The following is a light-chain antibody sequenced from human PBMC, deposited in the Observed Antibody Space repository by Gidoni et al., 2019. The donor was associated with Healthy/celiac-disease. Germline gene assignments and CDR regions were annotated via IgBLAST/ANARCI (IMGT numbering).Light chain of an antibody. Sequence: DHQLTQSPSTLSASVGDRVTITCRASKSISSWLAWYQQNPVKARKLLIYKASSLESGVPSRFSGSGAGTEFTLTISSLQPDDFATYYCQQYNSYTYTFXXXTKLEIK. CDR2: KAS. CDR3: QQYNSYTYT. J-gene: IGKJ2*01. CDR1: KSISSW. V-gene: IGKV1-5*03.